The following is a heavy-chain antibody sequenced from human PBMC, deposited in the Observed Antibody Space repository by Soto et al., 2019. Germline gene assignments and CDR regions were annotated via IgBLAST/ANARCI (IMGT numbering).Heavy chain of an antibody. D-gene: IGHD3-9*01. V-gene: IGHV1-69*01. CDR1: GGTFNNYG. Sequence: QVQLVQSGAEVKKPGSSVKVSCKASGGTFNNYGMGWVRQAPGQGLEWMGGIIPMIGRTNYAQKFQGRLTLTADASRSTAYMVLRSLRSDDTAVYYCASWDYDVLTGYSYDDWGQGTLVTVSS. CDR2: IIPMIGRT. J-gene: IGHJ4*02. CDR3: ASWDYDVLTGYSYDD.